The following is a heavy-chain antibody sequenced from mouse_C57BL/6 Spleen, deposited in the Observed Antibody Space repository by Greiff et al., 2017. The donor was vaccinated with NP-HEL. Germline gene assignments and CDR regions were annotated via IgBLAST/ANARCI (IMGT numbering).Heavy chain of an antibody. D-gene: IGHD2-5*01. CDR3: ARHYYSIHWYFDV. V-gene: IGHV3-6*01. J-gene: IGHJ1*03. Sequence: EVQLQESGPGLVKPSQSLSLTCSVTGYSITSCYYWNWIRQFPGNKLEWMGYISYDGSNNYNPSLKNRISITRDTSKNQFFLKLNSVTTEDTATYYCARHYYSIHWYFDVWGTGTTVTVSS. CDR1: GYSITSCYY. CDR2: ISYDGSN.